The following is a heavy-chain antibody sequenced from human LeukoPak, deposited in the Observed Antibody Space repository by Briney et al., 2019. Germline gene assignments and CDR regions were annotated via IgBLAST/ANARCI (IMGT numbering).Heavy chain of an antibody. CDR3: ARGFMTKFDL. D-gene: IGHD4-11*01. V-gene: IGHV3-30*03. CDR2: ISYDGSNK. Sequence: GGSLRLSCAASGFTFSSYGMHWVRQAPGKGLEWVAVISYDGSNKYYADSVKGRFTISRDNSKNTLYLQMNSLRAEDTAVYYCARGFMTKFDLWGRGTLVTVPS. J-gene: IGHJ2*01. CDR1: GFTFSSYG.